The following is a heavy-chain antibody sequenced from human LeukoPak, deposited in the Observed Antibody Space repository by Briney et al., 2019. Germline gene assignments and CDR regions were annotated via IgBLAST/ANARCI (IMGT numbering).Heavy chain of an antibody. CDR3: ARGGGSSWYRGGGYYFDY. J-gene: IGHJ4*02. Sequence: KTSETLSLTCAVYGGAFRGYYWRWIRQPPGKRLEWVGESNHSGSTNYNPSLKSRVTISVDTSKNQFSLKLSSVTAADTAVYYCARGGGSSWYRGGGYYFDYWGQGTLVTVSS. D-gene: IGHD6-13*01. V-gene: IGHV4-34*01. CDR2: SNHSGST. CDR1: GGAFRGYY.